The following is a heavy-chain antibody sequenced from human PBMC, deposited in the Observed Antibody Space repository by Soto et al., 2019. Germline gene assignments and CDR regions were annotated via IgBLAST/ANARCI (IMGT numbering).Heavy chain of an antibody. Sequence: GGSLRLSCAASGFTFSSYAMHWVRQAPGKGLEWVAVISYDGSNKYYADSVKGRFTISRDNSKNTLYLQMNSLRAEDTAVYYCARARTTTDAFDIWGQGTMVTVSS. V-gene: IGHV3-30-3*01. J-gene: IGHJ3*02. CDR3: ARARTTTDAFDI. CDR1: GFTFSSYA. CDR2: ISYDGSNK. D-gene: IGHD1-26*01.